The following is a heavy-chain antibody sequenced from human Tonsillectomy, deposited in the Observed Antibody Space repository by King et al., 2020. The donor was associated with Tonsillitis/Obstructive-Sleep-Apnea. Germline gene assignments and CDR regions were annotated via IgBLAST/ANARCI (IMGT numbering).Heavy chain of an antibody. V-gene: IGHV3-15*01. CDR3: TTRYCSSTSCLTFFDY. D-gene: IGHD2-2*01. Sequence: EVQLVESGGGLVKPGGSLRLSCAASGFTFTNAWMSWVRQAPGKGLEWVGRIKSKTDGGTTDDAAPVKGRLTISREDSKNTLYLQMNSLKTEDTAVYYCTTRYCSSTSCLTFFDYWGQGTLVTVSS. CDR1: GFTFTNAW. J-gene: IGHJ4*02. CDR2: IKSKTDGGTT.